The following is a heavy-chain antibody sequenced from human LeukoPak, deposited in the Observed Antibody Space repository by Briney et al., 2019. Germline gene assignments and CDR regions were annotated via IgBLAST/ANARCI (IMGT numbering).Heavy chain of an antibody. V-gene: IGHV3-66*03. D-gene: IGHD3-22*01. J-gene: IGHJ5*02. CDR3: ARDYYGP. CDR2: IYSRGST. Sequence: GSLSLSCAASGFTVSNNYMRWVRPAPGKGLEWVSSIYSRGSTSYVNSVKGRFTISRDNSKNTLFLQMNSLRVEDTAVYYCARDYYGPWGQGTLVTVSS. CDR1: GFTVSNNY.